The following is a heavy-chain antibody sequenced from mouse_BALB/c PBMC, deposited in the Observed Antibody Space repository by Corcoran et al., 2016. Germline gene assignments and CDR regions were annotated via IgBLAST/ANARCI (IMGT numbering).Heavy chain of an antibody. CDR3: ARGYYEGRMDY. V-gene: IGHV1S56*01. CDR2: IYPGDGST. D-gene: IGHD2-4*01. J-gene: IGHJ4*01. CDR1: GYTFTSYD. Sequence: GTELVKTGALVRISCTASGYTFTSYDINWVKQRPGQGLEWIGWIYPGDGSTKYNEKFKGKATLTADKSSSTAYMQLSSLTSENSAVYFCARGYYEGRMDYWGQGTSVTVSS.